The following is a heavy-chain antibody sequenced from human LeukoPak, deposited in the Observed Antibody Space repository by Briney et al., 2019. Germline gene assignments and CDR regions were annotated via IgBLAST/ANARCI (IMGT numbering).Heavy chain of an antibody. CDR2: ISYNGSNK. V-gene: IGHV3-30-3*01. D-gene: IGHD2-2*01. Sequence: GGSLRLSCAAPGSTFTIYAMHGVRQPPARGLEGGAVISYNGSNKYYGDSVKGRFTISRDNYKNKLYLKMQSMRVEDTAVYYCERDEYCSSSSCYGYFQNWGQGTLVTVSS. J-gene: IGHJ1*01. CDR1: GSTFTIYA. CDR3: ERDEYCSSSSCYGYFQN.